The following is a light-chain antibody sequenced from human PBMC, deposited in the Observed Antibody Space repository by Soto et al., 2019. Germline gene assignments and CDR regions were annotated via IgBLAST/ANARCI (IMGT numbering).Light chain of an antibody. V-gene: IGKV1-33*01. CDR2: DAS. J-gene: IGKJ2*01. CDR3: QQYDNLPYT. CDR1: QDIYIY. Sequence: DIQMTQSPSSLFASVGDRVSITCQARQDIYIYLNWFQGKPGRPPKLLIYDASHLYTGVTSRLSGSKSGTDFTPTISSLQPEDVATYFCQQYDNLPYTFGRGTNLEI.